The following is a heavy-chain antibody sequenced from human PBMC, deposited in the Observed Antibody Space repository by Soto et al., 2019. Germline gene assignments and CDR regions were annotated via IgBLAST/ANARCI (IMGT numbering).Heavy chain of an antibody. CDR2: ISSSGSTI. D-gene: IGHD4-4*01. V-gene: IGHV3-11*01. Sequence: PGGSLRLSCAASGFTFSDYYMSWIRQAPGKGLEWVSYISSSGSTIYYADSVKGRFTISRDNAKNSLYLQMNSLRAKDTAVYYCARGGATGEDYYYYYGMDVWGQGTTVTVSS. CDR3: ARGGATGEDYYYYYGMDV. J-gene: IGHJ6*02. CDR1: GFTFSDYY.